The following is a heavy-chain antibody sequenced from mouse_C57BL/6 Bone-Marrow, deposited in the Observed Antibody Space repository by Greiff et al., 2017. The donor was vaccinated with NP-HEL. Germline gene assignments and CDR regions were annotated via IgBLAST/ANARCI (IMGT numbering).Heavy chain of an antibody. D-gene: IGHD3-2*02. CDR3: ARGGSSGSGAY. V-gene: IGHV1-19*01. CDR2: INPYNGGT. J-gene: IGHJ3*01. CDR1: GYTFTDYY. Sequence: VQLQQSGPVLVKPGASVKMSCKASGYTFTDYYMNWVKQSHGKSLEWIGVINPYNGGTSYNQKFKGKATLPVDKSSSTAYMELNSLTSEDAAVYYCARGGSSGSGAYWGQGTLVTVSA.